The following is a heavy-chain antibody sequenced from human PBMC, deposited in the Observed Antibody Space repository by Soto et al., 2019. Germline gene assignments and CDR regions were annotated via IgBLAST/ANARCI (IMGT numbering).Heavy chain of an antibody. Sequence: QVQLVQSGAEVKKPGASAKVSCKASGYTFSNYGINWMRQVPGQGLEWMGWISAYNGKINYAQRFQGRVSLTTDTATNTAYMDLTRLRSDDTAVYYCARASGGGVGTTSFWGQGTLITVAA. CDR2: ISAYNGKI. D-gene: IGHD1-26*01. CDR1: GYTFSNYG. V-gene: IGHV1-18*01. J-gene: IGHJ4*02. CDR3: ARASGGGVGTTSF.